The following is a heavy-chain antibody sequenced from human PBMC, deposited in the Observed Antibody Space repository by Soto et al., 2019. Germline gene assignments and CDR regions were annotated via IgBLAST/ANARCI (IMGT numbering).Heavy chain of an antibody. Sequence: VGSLRLSCAASGFTFSSYAMSWVRQAPGKGLEWVSAISGSGGSTYYADSVKGRFTISRDNSKNTLYLQMNSLRAEDTAVYYCAKGREVVSIAVAGTIFDYWGQGTLVTVSS. V-gene: IGHV3-23*01. D-gene: IGHD6-19*01. CDR2: ISGSGGST. J-gene: IGHJ4*02. CDR1: GFTFSSYA. CDR3: AKGREVVSIAVAGTIFDY.